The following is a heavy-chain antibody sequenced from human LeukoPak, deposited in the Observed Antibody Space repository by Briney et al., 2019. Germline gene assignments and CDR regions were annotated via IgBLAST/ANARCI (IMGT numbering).Heavy chain of an antibody. CDR1: GFTFSSYA. CDR3: AKHRVYSSSRDYFDY. D-gene: IGHD6-13*01. J-gene: IGHJ4*02. V-gene: IGHV3-23*01. Sequence: GGSLRLSCAASGFTFSSYAMSWVRQAPGKGLEWVSGISGSGGSTYYADSVKGRFTISRDNSKNTLYLQMNSLRAEDTAIYYCAKHRVYSSSRDYFDYWGQGTLVTVSS. CDR2: ISGSGGST.